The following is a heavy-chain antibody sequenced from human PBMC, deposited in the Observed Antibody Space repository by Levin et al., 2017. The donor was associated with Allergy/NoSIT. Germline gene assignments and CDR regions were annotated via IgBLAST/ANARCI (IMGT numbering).Heavy chain of an antibody. J-gene: IGHJ5*02. CDR2: INPNNGGT. D-gene: IGHD1-26*01. CDR3: ARWVGATSWLDP. CDR1: GYTFTDYY. V-gene: IGHV1-2*02. Sequence: PGGSLRLSCRASGYTFTDYYIHWVRQAPGQGLEWMGWINPNNGGTGLAQRFQGRVILTRDTCTSTVYMEMSGLKTDDTAMYYCARWVGATSWLDPWGPGTLVAVSS.